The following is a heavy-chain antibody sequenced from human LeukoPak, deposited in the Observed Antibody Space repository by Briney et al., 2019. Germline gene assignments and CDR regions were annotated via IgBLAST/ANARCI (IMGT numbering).Heavy chain of an antibody. CDR3: VGVTAMAFDY. CDR2: IYTSGST. D-gene: IGHD5-18*01. Sequence: PSETLSLTCTVSGDSISSGRYYWSWIRQPAGKGLEWIGRIYTSGSTNYNPSLKSRATISVDTSKNQFSLKLSSVTAADTAVYYCVGVTAMAFDYWGQGTLVTVSS. V-gene: IGHV4-61*02. J-gene: IGHJ4*02. CDR1: GDSISSGRYY.